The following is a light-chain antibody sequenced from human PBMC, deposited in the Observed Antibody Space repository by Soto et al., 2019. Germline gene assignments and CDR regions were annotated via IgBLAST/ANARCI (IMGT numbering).Light chain of an antibody. CDR2: STN. CDR1: SGSVSTNYY. CDR3: VLYMGSGIWV. Sequence: QTVVTQVPSFSVSPGGTVTLTCGLSSGSVSTNYYPSWYQQTPGQAPRTLIYSTNTRSSGVPDRFSGSILGNKAALTITGAQADDESDYYCVLYMGSGIWVFGGGTKLTVL. J-gene: IGLJ3*02. V-gene: IGLV8-61*01.